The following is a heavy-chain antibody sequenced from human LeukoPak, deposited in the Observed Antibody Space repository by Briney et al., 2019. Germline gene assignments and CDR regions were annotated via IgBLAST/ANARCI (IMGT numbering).Heavy chain of an antibody. CDR2: ILPIFGTA. J-gene: IGHJ1*01. CDR1: GGTFSSYA. D-gene: IGHD3-22*01. Sequence: SVKVSCKASGGTFSSYAISWVRQAPGQGLEWMGEILPIFGTANYAQKFQGRVTITADESTSTAYMELSSLRSEDTAVYYCARDINPYYDSSGDEQYFQHWGQGTLVTVSS. CDR3: ARDINPYYDSSGDEQYFQH. V-gene: IGHV1-69*01.